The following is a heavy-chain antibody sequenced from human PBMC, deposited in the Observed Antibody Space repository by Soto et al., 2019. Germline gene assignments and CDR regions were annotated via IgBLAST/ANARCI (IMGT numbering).Heavy chain of an antibody. Sequence: QVQLQESGPGLVKPSGTLSLTCAVSGGSVSSGNWWSWVRQPPGKGLEWIGETYHSGTTNYNPSLKRRVTISLGKSKKQISLNLRSVTAADTAVYYCARQVAVPGTRGFDYWGQGTLVTVSS. CDR1: GGSVSSGNW. D-gene: IGHD6-19*01. CDR2: TYHSGTT. CDR3: ARQVAVPGTRGFDY. V-gene: IGHV4-4*02. J-gene: IGHJ4*02.